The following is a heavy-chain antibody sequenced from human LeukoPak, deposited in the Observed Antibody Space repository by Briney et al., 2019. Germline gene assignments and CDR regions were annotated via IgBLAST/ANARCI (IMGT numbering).Heavy chain of an antibody. Sequence: SETLSLTCTVSGGSVSSYYWGWIRQFPGKGLDFIGFTYHTATSNYNPSLKSRVSMSIDRSKNALYLNLSSVTAADTAIYYCARHSSGFYSPFFDYWGRGALVTVSS. CDR3: ARHSSGFYSPFFDY. V-gene: IGHV4-59*08. CDR2: TYHTATS. CDR1: GGSVSSYY. J-gene: IGHJ4*02. D-gene: IGHD3-22*01.